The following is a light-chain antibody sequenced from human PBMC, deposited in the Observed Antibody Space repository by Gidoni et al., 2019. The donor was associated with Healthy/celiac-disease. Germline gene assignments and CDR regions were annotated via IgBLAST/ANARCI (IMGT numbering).Light chain of an antibody. Sequence: DIQMTQSPSSLSASVGDRVTITCRASQSISRYLNLYQQKPGKAPKLLSYAASSLQSGVASRFSGSGSGTDFTLTISSLQPEDFATYYCQQSYSTPWTFGQGTKVEIK. J-gene: IGKJ1*01. V-gene: IGKV1-39*01. CDR1: QSISRY. CDR3: QQSYSTPWT. CDR2: AAS.